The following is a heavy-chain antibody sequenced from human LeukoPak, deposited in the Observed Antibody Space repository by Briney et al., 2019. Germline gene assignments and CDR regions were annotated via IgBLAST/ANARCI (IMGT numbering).Heavy chain of an antibody. CDR2: IYYSGRT. Sequence: SETLSLICTVSGGSISSSSYYWGWIRQPPGKGLEWIGEIYYSGRTYQNPSLRSPVSMSVDTSKNHFSLELHSVTATDTAVYYCARRRYYDSTGYFDWGRGSLVTVPS. V-gene: IGHV4-39*01. D-gene: IGHD3-22*01. CDR1: GGSISSSSYY. J-gene: IGHJ1*01. CDR3: ARRRYYDSTGYFD.